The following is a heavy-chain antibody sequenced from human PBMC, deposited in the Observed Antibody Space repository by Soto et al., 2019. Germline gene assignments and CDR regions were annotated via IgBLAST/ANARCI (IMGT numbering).Heavy chain of an antibody. CDR2: IFHTGFT. D-gene: IGHD3-10*01. J-gene: IGHJ4*02. Sequence: QVQLQESGPRLVKPSGSLSLTCAVSGDSITGKHSRNWVRQAPTEGLEWIGEIFHTGFTNYNPSLQRRVTISLDTSKNQFSLIVNSVTAADTAVYFCASAPDFSASGTMYIDKWGQGILVTVSS. CDR1: GDSITGKHS. V-gene: IGHV4-4*02. CDR3: ASAPDFSASGTMYIDK.